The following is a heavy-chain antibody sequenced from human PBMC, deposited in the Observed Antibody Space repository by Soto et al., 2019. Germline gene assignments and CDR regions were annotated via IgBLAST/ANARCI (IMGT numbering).Heavy chain of an antibody. CDR1: GGTFSSYA. CDR3: ATGYCSSTSCYAYYYYDGMDV. D-gene: IGHD2-2*01. J-gene: IGHJ6*02. Sequence: QVQLVQSGAEVKRPGSSVKVSCKASGGTFSSYAISWVRQAPGQGLEWMGGIIPIFGTANYAQKVQGRVTITANESTSTAYMELSSLRSEDTAVYYCATGYCSSTSCYAYYYYDGMDVWGQGTTVTVSS. CDR2: IIPIFGTA. V-gene: IGHV1-69*01.